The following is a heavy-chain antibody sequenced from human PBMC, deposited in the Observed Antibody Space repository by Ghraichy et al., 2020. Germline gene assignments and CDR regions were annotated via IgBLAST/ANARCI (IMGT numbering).Heavy chain of an antibody. CDR2: VSNSGST. CDR1: GGSISSFTSY. Sequence: SETLSLTCTVSGGSISSFTSYWGWIRQPPGKGLEWIGSVSNSGSTYYNSSLKSRVTISVNTPKNQFSLNLSSVTAADTAVYYCARRGYGNDFDIWGQGALVPVSS. CDR3: ARRGYGNDFDI. V-gene: IGHV4-39*01. J-gene: IGHJ3*02. D-gene: IGHD5-12*01.